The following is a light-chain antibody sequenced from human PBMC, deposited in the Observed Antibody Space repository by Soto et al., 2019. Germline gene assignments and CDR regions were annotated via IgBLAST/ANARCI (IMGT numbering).Light chain of an antibody. Sequence: EIVLTQSPCTLSFSPGERATLSCRASQSVSSSYLAWYQQKPGQAPRLLIYGASSRATGIPDRFSGSGSGTDFTLTISRLEPEDFAVYYCQQYSRSPRTFGQGTKVDIK. CDR3: QQYSRSPRT. V-gene: IGKV3-20*01. CDR1: QSVSSSY. J-gene: IGKJ1*01. CDR2: GAS.